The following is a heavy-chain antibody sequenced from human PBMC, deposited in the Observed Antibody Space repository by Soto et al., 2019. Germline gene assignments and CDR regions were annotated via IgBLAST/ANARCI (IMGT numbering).Heavy chain of an antibody. J-gene: IGHJ4*02. V-gene: IGHV3-74*01. CDR1: GFTFSSYW. Sequence: EVQLVESGGGLVQPGGSLRLSCAASGFTFSSYWMHWVRQAPGKGLVWVSRINSDGSSTSYAASVKGRLPISRDNAKNTLYLQMNSLRAEDTAVYYCVRTSLVVAAATREDYWGQGTLVTVSS. CDR2: INSDGSST. D-gene: IGHD2-15*01. CDR3: VRTSLVVAAATREDY.